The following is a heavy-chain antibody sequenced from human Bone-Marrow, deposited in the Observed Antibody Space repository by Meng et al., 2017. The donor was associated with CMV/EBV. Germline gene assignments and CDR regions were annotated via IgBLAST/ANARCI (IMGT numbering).Heavy chain of an antibody. CDR1: GGSFSGYY. J-gene: IGHJ6*02. D-gene: IGHD3-3*01. CDR3: ARGPSRITIFVYYYGMDV. CDR2: INHSGST. V-gene: IGHV4-34*01. Sequence: SQTLPLTCAVYGGSFSGYYWSWIRQPPGKGLEWIGEINHSGSTNYNPSLKSRVTISVDTSKNQFSLKLSSVTAADTAVYYCARGPSRITIFVYYYGMDVWGQGTTVTVSS.